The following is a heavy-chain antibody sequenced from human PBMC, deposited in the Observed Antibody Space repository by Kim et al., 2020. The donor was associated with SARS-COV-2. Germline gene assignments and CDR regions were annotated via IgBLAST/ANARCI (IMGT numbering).Heavy chain of an antibody. CDR3: ARLPYCSAGSCPYFDS. V-gene: IGHV4-39*01. Sequence: LKSRGAISVDPSKNQFSLKLNSVTAADTAVYYCARLPYCSAGSCPYFDSWGQGIMVTVSS. D-gene: IGHD2-15*01. J-gene: IGHJ4*02.